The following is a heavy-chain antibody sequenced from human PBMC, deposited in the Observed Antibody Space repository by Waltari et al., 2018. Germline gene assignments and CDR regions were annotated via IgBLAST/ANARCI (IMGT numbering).Heavy chain of an antibody. Sequence: QVQLQQWGAGLVKPSETLSLTCAVSGYSISSGYYWGWIRQPPGKGLEWIGSIYHSGSTYYNPSLKSRVTISVDTSKNQFSLKLSSVTAADTAVYYCAREKYEWLRSPLDYWGQGTLVTVSS. CDR3: AREKYEWLRSPLDY. D-gene: IGHD5-12*01. J-gene: IGHJ4*02. CDR1: GYSISSGYY. CDR2: IYHSGST. V-gene: IGHV4-38-2*02.